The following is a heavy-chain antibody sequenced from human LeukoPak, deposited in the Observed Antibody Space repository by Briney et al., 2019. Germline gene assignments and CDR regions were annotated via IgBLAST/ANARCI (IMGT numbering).Heavy chain of an antibody. D-gene: IGHD6-6*01. J-gene: IGHJ4*02. V-gene: IGHV4-4*02. CDR2: IYHSGNA. Sequence: SETLSPTCAVSGGSISSNNWWSWVRQPPGKGLEWIGEIYHSGNANYNPSLKTRVTMSVDKSKNQFSLILSSVTAADTAVYYCARDVGARLSGFWGQGTLVTVSS. CDR3: ARDVGARLSGF. CDR1: GGSISSNNW.